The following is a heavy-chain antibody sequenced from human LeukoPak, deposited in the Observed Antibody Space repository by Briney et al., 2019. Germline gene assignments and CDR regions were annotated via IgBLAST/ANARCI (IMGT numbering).Heavy chain of an antibody. CDR2: IHNSGTT. CDR3: ARRYYYNLGSFTFDF. J-gene: IGHJ4*02. CDR1: GGPFSGYF. Sequence: SETLSLTCAVSGGPFSGYFWSWIRQSSGKGLEWIGEIHNSGTTNYNPSLNSRVTISEDTSKNQFYLNLSSVTAADTAVYYCARRYYYNLGSFTFDFWGQGTLVTVSS. V-gene: IGHV4-34*01. D-gene: IGHD3-10*01.